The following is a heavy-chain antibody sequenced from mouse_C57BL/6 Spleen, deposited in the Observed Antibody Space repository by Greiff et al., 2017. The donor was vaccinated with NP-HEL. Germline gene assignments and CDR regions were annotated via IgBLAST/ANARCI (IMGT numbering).Heavy chain of an antibody. V-gene: IGHV5-4*01. J-gene: IGHJ2*01. D-gene: IGHD2-1*01. CDR1: GFTFSSYA. CDR2: ISDGGSYT. CDR3: AREGGNFPVNY. Sequence: EVMLVESGGGLVKPGGSLKLSCAASGFTFSSYAMSWVRQTPEKRLEWVATISDGGSYTYYPDNVKGRFTISRDNAKNNLYLQMSHLKSEDTAMYYCAREGGNFPVNYWGQGTTLTVSS.